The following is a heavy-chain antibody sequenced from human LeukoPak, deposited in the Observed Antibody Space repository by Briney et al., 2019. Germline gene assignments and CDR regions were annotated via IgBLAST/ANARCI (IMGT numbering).Heavy chain of an antibody. CDR2: INPYNGNT. CDR3: ARDLYGRFEY. Sequence: GASVKVSCKASGYNFITYGISWVRQAPGQGPEWMGWINPYNGNTKYTQKVQGRVTMTVDTSTSTVYMELRSLISDDAAVYYCARDLYGRFEYWSQGPLVTVPS. J-gene: IGHJ4*02. D-gene: IGHD3-16*01. CDR1: GYNFITYG. V-gene: IGHV1-18*01.